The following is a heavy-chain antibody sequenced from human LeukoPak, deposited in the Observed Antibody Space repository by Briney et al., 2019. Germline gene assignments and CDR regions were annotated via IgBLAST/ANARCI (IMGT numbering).Heavy chain of an antibody. CDR2: ICSNGGST. V-gene: IGHV3-64*01. Sequence: GGSLRLSCAASGFTFRSYAMHWVRQALGKGLQYVSAICSNGGSTYFANSVKGRFTISRDNSKNTLYLQMGSLRAEDMAVYYCARERVQGSGAFDIWGQGTMVTVSS. J-gene: IGHJ3*02. D-gene: IGHD3-10*01. CDR3: ARERVQGSGAFDI. CDR1: GFTFRSYA.